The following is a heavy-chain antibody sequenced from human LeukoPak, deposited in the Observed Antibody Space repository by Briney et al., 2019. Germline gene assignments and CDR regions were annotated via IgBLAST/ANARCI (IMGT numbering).Heavy chain of an antibody. CDR3: ARGDTAMSDAFDI. CDR2: INHSGST. V-gene: IGHV4-34*01. D-gene: IGHD5-18*01. J-gene: IGHJ3*02. Sequence: PSETLSLTCAVYSGSFSGYYWSWIRQPPGKGLEWIGEINHSGSTNYNPSLKSRVTISVDTSKNQFSLKLSSVTAADTAVYYCARGDTAMSDAFDIWGQGTMVTVSS. CDR1: SGSFSGYY.